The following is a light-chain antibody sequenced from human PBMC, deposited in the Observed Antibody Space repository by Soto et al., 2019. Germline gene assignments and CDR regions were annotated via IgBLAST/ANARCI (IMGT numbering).Light chain of an antibody. V-gene: IGLV1-44*01. Sequence: QSVLTQPPSASGTPGQGVTISCSGSFSNIGSNPVNWYQQLPGAAPKLLIYTNDQRPSGVPDRFSASKSGASASLAISGLQSEDEADYYCAAWDDSLNGPVFGGGTKVTVL. CDR3: AAWDDSLNGPV. J-gene: IGLJ3*02. CDR2: TND. CDR1: FSNIGSNP.